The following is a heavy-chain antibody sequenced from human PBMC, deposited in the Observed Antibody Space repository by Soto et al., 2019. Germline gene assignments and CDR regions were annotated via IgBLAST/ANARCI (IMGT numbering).Heavy chain of an antibody. Sequence: GGSLRLTCAASGFTFSSYAMSWVRQAPGKGLEWVSAISGSGGSTYYADSVKGRFTISRDNSKNTLYLQMNSLRAEDTAVYYCAKDLIGENWFDPWGQGTLVTVSS. J-gene: IGHJ5*02. V-gene: IGHV3-23*01. CDR2: ISGSGGST. D-gene: IGHD3-22*01. CDR1: GFTFSSYA. CDR3: AKDLIGENWFDP.